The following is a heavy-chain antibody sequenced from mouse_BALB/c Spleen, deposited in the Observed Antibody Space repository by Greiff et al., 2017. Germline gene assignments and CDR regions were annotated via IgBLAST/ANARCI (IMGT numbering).Heavy chain of an antibody. D-gene: IGHD1-1*01. V-gene: IGHV14-3*02. CDR1: GFNIKDTY. CDR2: IDPANGNT. J-gene: IGHJ2*01. Sequence: VQLQQSGAELVKPGASVKLSCTASGFNIKDTYMHWVKQRPEQGLEWIGRIDPANGNTKYDPKFQGKATITADTSSNTAYLQLSSLTSEDTAVYYCARVYYGSSFFDYWGQGTTRTGSS. CDR3: ARVYYGSSFFDY.